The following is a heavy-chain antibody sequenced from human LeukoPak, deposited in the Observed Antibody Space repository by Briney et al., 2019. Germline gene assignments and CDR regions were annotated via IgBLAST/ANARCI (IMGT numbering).Heavy chain of an antibody. CDR1: GGSISSSSYY. CDR2: INHSGST. Sequence: SETLSLTCTVSGGSISSSSYYWSWIRQPPGKGLEWIGEINHSGSTNYNPSLKSRVTISVDTSKNQFSLKLSSVTAADTAVYYCARGRKYPASSSSWYVHYYYYMDVWGKGTTVTVSS. D-gene: IGHD6-13*01. J-gene: IGHJ6*03. V-gene: IGHV4-39*07. CDR3: ARGRKYPASSSSWYVHYYYYMDV.